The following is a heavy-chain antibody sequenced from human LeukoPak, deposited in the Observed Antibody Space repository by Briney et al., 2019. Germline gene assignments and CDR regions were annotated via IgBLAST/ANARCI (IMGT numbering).Heavy chain of an antibody. CDR2: IYYSGST. Sequence: SETLSLTCTVSGGSISSYYWSWIRQPPGKGLEWIGYIYYSGSTNYNPSLKSRVTISVDTSKNQFSLKLSSVTAADTAVYYCVRGERLGGDYWGQGTLVTVSS. CDR1: GGSISSYY. CDR3: VRGERLGGDY. V-gene: IGHV4-59*01. D-gene: IGHD1-1*01. J-gene: IGHJ4*02.